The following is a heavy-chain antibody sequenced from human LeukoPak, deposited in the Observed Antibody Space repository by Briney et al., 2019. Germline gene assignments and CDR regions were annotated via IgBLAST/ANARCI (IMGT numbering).Heavy chain of an antibody. V-gene: IGHV3-21*04. D-gene: IGHD3-16*01. CDR1: GFTFSSYS. J-gene: IGHJ6*03. CDR2: ISSSSSYI. CDR3: ARVRGLRSSRTMDV. Sequence: PGGSLRLSCAASGFTFSSYSMNWVRQAPGKGLEWVSSISSSSSYIYYADSVKGRFTISRDNAKNSLYLQMNSLRAEDTAVYYCARVRGLRSSRTMDVWGKGTTVTISS.